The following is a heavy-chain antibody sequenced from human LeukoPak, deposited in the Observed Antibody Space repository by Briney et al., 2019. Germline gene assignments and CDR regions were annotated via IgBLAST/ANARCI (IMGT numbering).Heavy chain of an antibody. CDR3: ARHVSTSSCGADCYSGGLDV. V-gene: IGHV4-34*01. CDR2: INYSGST. CDR1: GGSFSGYY. D-gene: IGHD2-21*02. J-gene: IGHJ6*02. Sequence: SETLSLTCAVYGGSFSGYYWSWIRQPPGKGLEWIGEINYSGSTNYNPSLKSRVTISVDTSKNQFSLKLSSVTAADTAVYYCARHVSTSSCGADCYSGGLDVWGQGTTVSVSS.